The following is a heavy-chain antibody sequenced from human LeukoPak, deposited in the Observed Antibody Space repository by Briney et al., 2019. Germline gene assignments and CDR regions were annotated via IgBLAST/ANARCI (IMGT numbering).Heavy chain of an antibody. CDR2: ISSSGSTI. V-gene: IGHV3-11*04. CDR1: GFTFSDYY. J-gene: IGHJ3*02. D-gene: IGHD2-2*01. Sequence: GGSLRLSCAASGFTFSDYYMSWIRQAPGKGLEWVSYISSSGSTIYYADSVKGRFTISRDNAKNSLYLQMNSLRAEDTAVYYCARGIVVVPAAINGDAFDIWGQGTMVTVSS. CDR3: ARGIVVVPAAINGDAFDI.